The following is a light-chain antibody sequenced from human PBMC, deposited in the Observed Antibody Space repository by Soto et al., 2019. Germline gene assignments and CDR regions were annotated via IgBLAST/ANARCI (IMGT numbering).Light chain of an antibody. CDR2: LGF. J-gene: IGKJ2*01. V-gene: IGKV2-28*01. CDR3: MQALQTPYT. CDR1: QRLLHSNGNIF. Sequence: EIVMTQSPPSLTVTPGEPASISCSSSQRLLHSNGNIFLDWYLQKPGQSPQLLIYLGFNRASGVPDRVSGSAAGTDFTLKISRLEAEDAGVYYCMQALQTPYTFGQGTKLEIK.